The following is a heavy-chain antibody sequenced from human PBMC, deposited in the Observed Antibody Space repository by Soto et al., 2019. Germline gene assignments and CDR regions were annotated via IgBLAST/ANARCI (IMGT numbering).Heavy chain of an antibody. V-gene: IGHV4-59*01. CDR3: ARVPPGIAARGRYGMDV. Sequence: SETLSLTCTVSCGSISSYCWSWIRQPPGKGLEWIGYIYYSGSTNYNPSLKSRVTISVDTSKNQFSLKLSSVTAADTAVYYCARVPPGIAARGRYGMDVWGQGTTVTVSS. D-gene: IGHD6-6*01. J-gene: IGHJ6*02. CDR1: CGSISSYC. CDR2: IYYSGST.